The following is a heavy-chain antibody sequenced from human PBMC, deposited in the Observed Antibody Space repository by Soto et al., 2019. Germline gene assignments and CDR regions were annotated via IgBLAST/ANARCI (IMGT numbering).Heavy chain of an antibody. D-gene: IGHD6-13*01. V-gene: IGHV3-7*01. Sequence: VGSLRLSCAASGFTFSSYWMSWVRQAPGKGLEWVANIKQDGSEKYYVDSVKGRFTISRDNAKNSLYLQMNSLRAEDTAVYYCARETLGIAALHWFDPWGQGTLVTVSS. CDR1: GFTFSSYW. CDR2: IKQDGSEK. J-gene: IGHJ5*02. CDR3: ARETLGIAALHWFDP.